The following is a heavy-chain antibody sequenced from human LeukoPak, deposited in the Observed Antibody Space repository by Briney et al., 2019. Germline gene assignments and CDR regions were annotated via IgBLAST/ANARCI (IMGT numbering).Heavy chain of an antibody. D-gene: IGHD3-16*02. CDR1: GGSFSGYY. CDR2: INHSGRT. V-gene: IGHV4-34*01. J-gene: IGHJ5*02. Sequence: SETLSLTCAVYGGSFSGYYWSWIRQPPGKGLEWIGEINHSGRTNYNPSLESRVTISVDTSKDQFSLKLSSVTAADTAVYYCARTMGDYYDYVWGSYRRRKNWFDPWGQGTLVTVSS. CDR3: ARTMGDYYDYVWGSYRRRKNWFDP.